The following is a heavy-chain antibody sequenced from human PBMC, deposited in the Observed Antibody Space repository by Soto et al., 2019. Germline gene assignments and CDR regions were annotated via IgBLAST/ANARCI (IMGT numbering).Heavy chain of an antibody. CDR3: ARDLDYYGSGSHYYYGMGV. CDR2: IVPIYGTR. V-gene: IGHV1-69*01. Sequence: QVQLVQSGAEVKKPGSSVKVSCKASGGTFSRYAFSWVRQAPGQGLEWMGGIVPIYGTRGFAQKFQGRLTITADETTRTASMELSSLRSEDTAVYYCARDLDYYGSGSHYYYGMGVWGQGTTVTVSS. D-gene: IGHD3-10*01. CDR1: GGTFSRYA. J-gene: IGHJ6*02.